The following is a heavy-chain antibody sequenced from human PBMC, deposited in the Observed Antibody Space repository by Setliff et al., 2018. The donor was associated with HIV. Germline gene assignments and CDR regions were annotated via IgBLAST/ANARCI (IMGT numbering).Heavy chain of an antibody. CDR3: ARDSRDIVVVIAPEPEPYYYYGMDV. CDR2: IIPIFGTP. D-gene: IGHD2-15*01. V-gene: IGHV1-69*13. Sequence: ASVKVSCKASGDTFNSHAISWVRQAPGQGLEWMGGIIPIFGTPNYAQKFKGRLTITADESTSTVYMVLSSLRSEDTAVYYCARDSRDIVVVIAPEPEPYYYYGMDVWGEGTTVTVSS. J-gene: IGHJ6*04. CDR1: GDTFNSHA.